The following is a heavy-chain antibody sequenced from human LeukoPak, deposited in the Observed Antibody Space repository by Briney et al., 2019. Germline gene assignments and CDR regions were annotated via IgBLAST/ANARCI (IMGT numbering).Heavy chain of an antibody. Sequence: GGSLRLSCAASGFTFSNYIINWVRQAPGKGLEWVSSISSSIYISYADSVKGRFTISRDNSKNTLYLQMNSLRAEDTAVYYCARDRRAIAAAGHAFDYWGQGTLVTVSS. CDR2: ISSSIYI. D-gene: IGHD6-13*01. CDR3: ARDRRAIAAAGHAFDY. CDR1: GFTFSNYI. J-gene: IGHJ4*02. V-gene: IGHV3-21*04.